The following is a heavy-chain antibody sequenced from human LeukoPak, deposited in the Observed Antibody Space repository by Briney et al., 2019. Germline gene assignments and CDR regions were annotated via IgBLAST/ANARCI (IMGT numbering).Heavy chain of an antibody. J-gene: IGHJ4*02. V-gene: IGHV1-18*01. CDR3: ARDSDLDDYTRYDHFDS. CDR2: ISAYNGNT. Sequence: ASVKVSFKASGYTFTSYGISWVRQAPGQGLEWMGWISAYNGNTNYAQKLQGRVTMTTDTSTSTAYMELRSLRSDDTAVYYCARDSDLDDYTRYDHFDSWGQGTLVTVSS. D-gene: IGHD5-24*01. CDR1: GYTFTSYG.